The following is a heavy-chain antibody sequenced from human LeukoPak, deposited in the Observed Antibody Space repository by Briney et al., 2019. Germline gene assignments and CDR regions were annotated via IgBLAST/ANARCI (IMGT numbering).Heavy chain of an antibody. D-gene: IGHD6-19*01. Sequence: GGSLRLSCAASGFTFSSYAMSWVRQAPGKGLEWVSAISGSGGSTYYADSVKGRFTISRDNSKNTMYLQMNSLRAEDTDVYYCAKGIAVAGNWGYYFDYWGQGTLVTVSS. CDR2: ISGSGGST. V-gene: IGHV3-23*01. J-gene: IGHJ4*02. CDR1: GFTFSSYA. CDR3: AKGIAVAGNWGYYFDY.